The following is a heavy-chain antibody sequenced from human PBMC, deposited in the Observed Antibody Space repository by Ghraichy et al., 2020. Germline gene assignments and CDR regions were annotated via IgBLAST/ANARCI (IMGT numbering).Heavy chain of an antibody. CDR2: IKTDGSEK. Sequence: GGSLRLSCAASGFTFGGHWMSWVRQAPGKGLEWLANIKTDGSEKYHVDSVKGRFTISRDNAKSSLYLQMNSLRAEDTAVYYCAKEGSFRFDYWGQGILVTVAS. CDR1: GFTFGGHW. CDR3: AKEGSFRFDY. V-gene: IGHV3-7*03. D-gene: IGHD2/OR15-2a*01. J-gene: IGHJ4*02.